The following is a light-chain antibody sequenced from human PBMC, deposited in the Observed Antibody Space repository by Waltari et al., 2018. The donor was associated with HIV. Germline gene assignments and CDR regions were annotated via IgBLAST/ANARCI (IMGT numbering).Light chain of an antibody. J-gene: IGLJ2*01. CDR1: SSAADGYTF. V-gene: IGLV2-8*01. CDR3: SSYAGSNNYVV. Sequence: QSALTQPPSASGSPGQSVTIPCTGPSSAADGYTFVSWYQQHPGKAPNLIIYEVSKRPSGVPDRFSGSKSGNTASLTVSGLQAEDEADYYCSSYAGSNNYVVFGGGTKLTVL. CDR2: EVS.